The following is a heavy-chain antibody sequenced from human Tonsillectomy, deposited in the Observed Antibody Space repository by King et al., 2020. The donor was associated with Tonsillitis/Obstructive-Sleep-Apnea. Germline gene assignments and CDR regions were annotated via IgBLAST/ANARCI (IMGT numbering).Heavy chain of an antibody. J-gene: IGHJ4*02. CDR2: ISYDGGSK. CDR1: GFTFRNYA. CDR3: ARDLWGNYPVH. D-gene: IGHD3-16*02. V-gene: IGHV3-30*01. Sequence: VPLVESGGGVVQPGRSLRLSCAASGFTFRNYAMHWVRPAPGKGLEWVAVISYDGGSKYYADSVKGRFTISRDNSKNTLYLQMNSLRAEDTAVYYCARDLWGNYPVHWGQGALVTVSS.